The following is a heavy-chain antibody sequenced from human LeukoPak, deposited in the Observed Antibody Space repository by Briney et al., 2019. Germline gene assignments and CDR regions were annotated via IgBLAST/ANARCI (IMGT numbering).Heavy chain of an antibody. CDR2: FDPEDGET. J-gene: IGHJ3*02. CDR3: ARDCSSTSCYSWDAFDI. Sequence: ASVKVSCKVSGYTLTELSMHWVRQAPGKGLEWMGGFDPEDGETIYAQKFQGRVTMTEDTSTDTAYMELSSLRSDDTAVYYCARDCSSTSCYSWDAFDIWGQGTMVTVSS. V-gene: IGHV1-24*01. D-gene: IGHD2-2*01. CDR1: GYTLTELS.